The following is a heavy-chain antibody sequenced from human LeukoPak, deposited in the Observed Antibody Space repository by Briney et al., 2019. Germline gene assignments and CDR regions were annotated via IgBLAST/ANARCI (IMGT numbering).Heavy chain of an antibody. CDR1: GFTFSSYE. CDR3: ARDWGSGSLNRPDAFDI. J-gene: IGHJ3*02. Sequence: GGSLRLSCAASGFTFSSYEMNWVRQAPGKGLEWVSYISSSGSTIYYADSVKGRFTISRDNAKNSLYLQMNSLRAEDTAVYYCARDWGSGSLNRPDAFDIWGQGTMVTASS. V-gene: IGHV3-48*03. CDR2: ISSSGSTI. D-gene: IGHD3-10*01.